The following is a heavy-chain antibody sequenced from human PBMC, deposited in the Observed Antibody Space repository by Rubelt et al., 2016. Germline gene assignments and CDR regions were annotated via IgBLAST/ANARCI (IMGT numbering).Heavy chain of an antibody. CDR2: ISYDGSNK. Sequence: RSLRLSCAASGFTFSSYAMHWVRQAPGKGLEWVAVISYDGSNKYYADSVKGRFTISRDNSKNTLYLQMNSLRAEDTAVYYCARENLSSSGWSEYYFDYWGQGTLVTVSS. D-gene: IGHD6-19*01. V-gene: IGHV3-30*04. CDR1: GFTFSSYA. CDR3: ARENLSSSGWSEYYFDY. J-gene: IGHJ4*02.